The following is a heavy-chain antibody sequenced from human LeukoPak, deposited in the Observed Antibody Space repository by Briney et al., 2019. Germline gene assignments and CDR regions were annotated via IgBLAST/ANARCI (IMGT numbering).Heavy chain of an antibody. CDR2: IYHSGST. J-gene: IGHJ4*02. D-gene: IGHD5-12*01. CDR3: GRYRGNERGIDY. Sequence: SETLSLTCTVSGYSISSGNYWGWIRQPPGRGLEWIGSIYHSGSTYYNPSLKSRVTISVDTSKNQFSLKLSSVTAADTAVYYCGRYRGNERGIDYWGQGTPVTVSS. CDR1: GYSISSGNY. V-gene: IGHV4-38-2*02.